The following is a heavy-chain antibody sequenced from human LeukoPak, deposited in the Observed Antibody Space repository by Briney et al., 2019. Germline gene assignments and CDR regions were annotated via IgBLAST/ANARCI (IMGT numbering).Heavy chain of an antibody. CDR1: GYTFTSYD. CDR3: ATNHVRSGGLVPFDY. V-gene: IGHV1-2*02. CDR2: INPHSGGT. D-gene: IGHD6-19*01. Sequence: GASVKVSCKASGYTFTSYDINWVRQATGQGLEWMGWINPHSGGTNYAQKFQGRVTMTRDTSISTAYMELSRLRSDDTAVYYCATNHVRSGGLVPFDYWGQGTLVTVSS. J-gene: IGHJ4*02.